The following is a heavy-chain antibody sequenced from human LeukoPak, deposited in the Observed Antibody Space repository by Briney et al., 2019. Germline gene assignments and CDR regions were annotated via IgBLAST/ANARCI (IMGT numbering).Heavy chain of an antibody. J-gene: IGHJ6*02. CDR3: VAGGQQLVGGYGMDV. CDR1: RFTFSSYA. CDR2: ISSNGGST. V-gene: IGHV3-64*01. Sequence: PGGSLRLSCAASRFTFSSYAMHWVRQAPGKGLEYVSAISSNGGSTYYANSVKGRFTISRDNSKNTLYLQMGSLRAEDMAVYYCVAGGQQLVGGYGMDVWGQGTTVTVSS. D-gene: IGHD6-13*01.